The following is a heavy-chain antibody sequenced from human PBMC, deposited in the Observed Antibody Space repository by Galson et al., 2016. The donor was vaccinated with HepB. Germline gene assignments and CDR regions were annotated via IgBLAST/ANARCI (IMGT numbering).Heavy chain of an antibody. CDR1: GFTFGIYA. CDR3: ARDPAWTGEGKDTGGFDL. J-gene: IGHJ2*01. V-gene: IGHV3-13*01. Sequence: SLRLSCATSGFTFGIYAMSWVRETPGKGLEWVSAIGTAGDTYYLDSVKGRFSISREDNRNSLFLQLNNLRVGDTAVYYCARDPAWTGEGKDTGGFDLWGRGTQVTVSS. CDR2: IGTAGDT. D-gene: IGHD3/OR15-3a*01.